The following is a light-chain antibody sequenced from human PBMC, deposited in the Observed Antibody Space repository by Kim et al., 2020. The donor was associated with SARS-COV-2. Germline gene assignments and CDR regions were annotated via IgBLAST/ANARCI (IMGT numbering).Light chain of an antibody. J-gene: IGLJ3*02. CDR2: KDN. Sequence: KTITNSATRSSRSIASNFIHLYQHRPSSAPTPVFYKDNQRPSGVPDRFSFSIHSSSNSASLTISGLKTEDEADYYCQSYDSSNFWVFGGGTQLTVL. CDR3: QSYDSSNFWV. CDR1: SRSIASNF. V-gene: IGLV6-57*03.